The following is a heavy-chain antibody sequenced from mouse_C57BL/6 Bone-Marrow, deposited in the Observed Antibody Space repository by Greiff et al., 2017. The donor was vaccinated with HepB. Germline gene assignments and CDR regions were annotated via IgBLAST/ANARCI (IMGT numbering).Heavy chain of an antibody. CDR1: GFSFNTYA. D-gene: IGHD2-10*01. CDR2: IRSKSNNYAT. V-gene: IGHV10-1*01. Sequence: EVKVEESGGGLVQPKGSLKLSCAASGFSFNTYAMNWVRQAPGKGLEWVARIRSKSNNYATYYADSVKDRFTISRDDSESMLYLQMNNLKTEDTAMYYCSYPDWFAYWGQGTLVTVSA. J-gene: IGHJ3*01. CDR3: SYPDWFAY.